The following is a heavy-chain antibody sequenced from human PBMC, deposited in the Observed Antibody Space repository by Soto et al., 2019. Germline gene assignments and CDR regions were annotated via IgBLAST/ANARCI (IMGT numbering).Heavy chain of an antibody. Sequence: SETLSLTCSVSGGSISSGYYYWSWIRQPPGKGLEWIGNIYYSGNTYYNPSLKSRLAISIDTSKNQFSLRLSSVTAADTALYYCARGWYYFDFWGQGTLVTVS. J-gene: IGHJ4*02. V-gene: IGHV4-30-4*01. CDR1: GGSISSGYYY. CDR2: IYYSGNT. CDR3: ARGWYYFDF. D-gene: IGHD2-15*01.